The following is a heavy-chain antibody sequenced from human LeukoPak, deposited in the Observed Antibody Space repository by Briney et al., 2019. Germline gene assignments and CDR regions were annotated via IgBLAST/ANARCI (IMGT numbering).Heavy chain of an antibody. CDR2: ISYDGSNK. V-gene: IGHV3-30*03. CDR1: GFTVSSKY. CDR3: ARDATGDGDLES. D-gene: IGHD4-17*01. Sequence: GGSLRLSCAVSGFTVSSKYMSWVRQAPGKGLEWVAVISYDGSNKYYADSVKGRFTISRDNSKNTLYLQMNSLRSEDTAVYYCARDATGDGDLESWGQGTLVTVSP. J-gene: IGHJ5*02.